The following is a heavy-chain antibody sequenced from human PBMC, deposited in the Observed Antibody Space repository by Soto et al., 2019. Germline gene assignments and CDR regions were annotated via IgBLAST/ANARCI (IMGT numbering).Heavy chain of an antibody. V-gene: IGHV5-10-1*01. Sequence: GESLKISCKGSGYSFAGYWITWVRQKPGKGLEWMGRIDPSDSQTYYSPSFRGHVTISVTKSITTVFLQWSSLRASDTAMYYCARQIYDSDTGPTFQYYFDSWGQGTPVTVSS. J-gene: IGHJ4*02. CDR1: GYSFAGYW. CDR2: IDPSDSQT. CDR3: ARQIYDSDTGPTFQYYFDS. D-gene: IGHD3-22*01.